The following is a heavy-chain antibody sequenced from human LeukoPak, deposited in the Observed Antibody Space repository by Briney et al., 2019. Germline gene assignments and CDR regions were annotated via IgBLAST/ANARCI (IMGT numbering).Heavy chain of an antibody. D-gene: IGHD3-3*01. J-gene: IGHJ4*02. CDR1: GFTFSSYW. CDR2: IRGDGSER. CDR3: VREGPPQGRPWSGWYPFDF. V-gene: IGHV3-7*01. Sequence: SGGSLRLSCAASGFTFSSYWMTWVRQAPGKGLEWEANIRGDGSERFYVGYLKGRFTISRDNAKNSLYLQMNSLRVDDTAVYYCVREGPPQGRPWSGWYPFDFWGQGILVTVSS.